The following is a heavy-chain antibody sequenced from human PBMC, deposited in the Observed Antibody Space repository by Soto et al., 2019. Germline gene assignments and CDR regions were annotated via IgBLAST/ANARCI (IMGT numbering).Heavy chain of an antibody. CDR2: ISSSSSTI. CDR1: GFTFSSYS. V-gene: IGHV3-48*01. Sequence: GGSLRLSCAASGFTFSSYSINWVRHAPGKGLEWVSYISSSSSTIYYADSVKGRFTISRDNAKNSLYLQMNSLRAEDTAVYYCARDDYYDSSGYYRCAFDIWGQGTMVTVS. D-gene: IGHD3-22*01. J-gene: IGHJ3*02. CDR3: ARDDYYDSSGYYRCAFDI.